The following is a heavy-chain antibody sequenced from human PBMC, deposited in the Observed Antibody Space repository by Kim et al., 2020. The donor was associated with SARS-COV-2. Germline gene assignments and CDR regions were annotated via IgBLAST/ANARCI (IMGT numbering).Heavy chain of an antibody. CDR3: ATGTVPYYYYGMDV. Sequence: SETLSLTCTVSGGSISSSSYYWGWIRQPPGKGLEWIGSIYYSGSTYYNPSLKSRVTISVDTSKNQFSLKLSSVTAADTAVYYCATGTVPYYYYGMDVWGQGTTVTVSS. D-gene: IGHD1-7*01. CDR2: IYYSGST. J-gene: IGHJ6*02. V-gene: IGHV4-39*01. CDR1: GGSISSSSYY.